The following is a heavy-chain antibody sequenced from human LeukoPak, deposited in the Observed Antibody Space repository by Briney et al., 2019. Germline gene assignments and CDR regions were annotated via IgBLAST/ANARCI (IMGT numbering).Heavy chain of an antibody. CDR1: GGSISSGGYS. J-gene: IGHJ4*02. Sequence: SETLSLTCAVSGGSISSGGYSWSWIRQPPGKGLEWIGYIYHSGSTYYNPSLKSRATISVDTSKNQFSLKLSSVTAADTAVYYCARLSGGYSSSTYYFDYWGQGTLVTVSS. D-gene: IGHD6-13*01. CDR2: IYHSGST. CDR3: ARLSGGYSSSTYYFDY. V-gene: IGHV4-30-2*03.